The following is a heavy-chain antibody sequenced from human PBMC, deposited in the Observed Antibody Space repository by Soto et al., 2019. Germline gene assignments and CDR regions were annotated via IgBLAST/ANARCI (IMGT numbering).Heavy chain of an antibody. D-gene: IGHD6-13*01. CDR1: GYTFTSYG. V-gene: IGHV1-18*01. Sequence: VASVKVSCKASGYTFTSYGISWVRQAPGQGLEWMGWISAYNGNTNYAQKLQGRVTMTTDTSTSTAYMELRSLRSDDTAVYYCARNQAAAEVNAFDIWGQGTMVTVSS. CDR2: ISAYNGNT. CDR3: ARNQAAAEVNAFDI. J-gene: IGHJ3*02.